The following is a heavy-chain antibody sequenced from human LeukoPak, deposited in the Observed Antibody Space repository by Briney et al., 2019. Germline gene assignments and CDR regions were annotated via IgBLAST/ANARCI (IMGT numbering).Heavy chain of an antibody. CDR2: IYNGDGT. Sequence: GGSLRLSCAASGFTVSSNYMSWVRQAPGKGLEWVSVIYNGDGTYYADSVKGRFTISRDNSKNTLYLQMNSLRAEDTAVYYCARHGSITMVRGKRRYYYMDVWGKGTTVTISS. D-gene: IGHD3-10*01. J-gene: IGHJ6*03. V-gene: IGHV3-53*01. CDR3: ARHGSITMVRGKRRYYYMDV. CDR1: GFTVSSNY.